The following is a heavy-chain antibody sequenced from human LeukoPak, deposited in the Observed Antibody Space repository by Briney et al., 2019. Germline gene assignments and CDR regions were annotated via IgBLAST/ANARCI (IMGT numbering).Heavy chain of an antibody. CDR2: ISSSSSTI. CDR3: ARDRVRPDY. D-gene: IGHD2-8*01. V-gene: IGHV3-48*01. Sequence: GGSLRLSCAASGSTFSSYSMNWVRQAPGKGLEWVSYISSSSSTIYYADSVKGRFTISRDNAKNSLYLQMNSLRAEDTAVYYCARDRVRPDYWGQGTLVTVSS. CDR1: GSTFSSYS. J-gene: IGHJ4*02.